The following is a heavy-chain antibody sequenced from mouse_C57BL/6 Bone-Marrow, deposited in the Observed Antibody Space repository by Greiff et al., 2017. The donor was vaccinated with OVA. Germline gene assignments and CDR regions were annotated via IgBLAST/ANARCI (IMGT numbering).Heavy chain of an antibody. J-gene: IGHJ2*01. V-gene: IGHV1-64*01. CDR1: GYTFTSYW. Sequence: QVQLQQPGAELVKPGASVKLSCKASGYTFTSYWMHWVKQRPGQGLEWIGMIHPNSGSTNYNEKFKSKATLTVDKSSSTAYMQLSSLTSEDAAVYYCARWWTAQKDYFDYRGQGTTLTVSS. CDR2: IHPNSGST. CDR3: ARWWTAQKDYFDY. D-gene: IGHD3-2*02.